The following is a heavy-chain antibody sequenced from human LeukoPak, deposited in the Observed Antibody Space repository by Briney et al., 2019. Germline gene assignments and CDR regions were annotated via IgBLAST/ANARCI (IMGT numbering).Heavy chain of an antibody. Sequence: GGSLRLSCAASGFTFSSSAMHWVRQAPGKGLEWVAVISYDGSNKYYADSVKGRFTISRDNSKNTLYLQMNSLRAEDTAVYYCAKSNGALDYWGQGTLVTVSS. CDR1: GFTFSSSA. V-gene: IGHV3-30*18. J-gene: IGHJ4*02. CDR3: AKSNGALDY. CDR2: ISYDGSNK. D-gene: IGHD4-17*01.